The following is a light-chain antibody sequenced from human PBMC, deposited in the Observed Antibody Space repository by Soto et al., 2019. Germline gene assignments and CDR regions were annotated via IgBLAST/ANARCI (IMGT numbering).Light chain of an antibody. J-gene: IGLJ1*01. CDR3: QVWDIMTDNYV. V-gene: IGLV3-21*04. CDR1: NIGNKR. Sequence: SYEPTQPPSVSVAPEKTATITCGGNNIGNKRVHWYRQKPGQAPVLLISYDSDRPSGIPERFSGSNSENTATLTISRVEAGDEADYYCQVWDIMTDNYVFGSGTKVTVL. CDR2: YDS.